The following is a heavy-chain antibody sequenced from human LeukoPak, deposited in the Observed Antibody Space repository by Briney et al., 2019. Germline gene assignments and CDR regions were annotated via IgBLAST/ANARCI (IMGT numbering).Heavy chain of an antibody. J-gene: IGHJ4*02. D-gene: IGHD3-10*01. Sequence: PGGSLRLSCATSGFTFSSYGMHWVRQAPGKGLEWVAVIWYDGSNKYYADSVKGRFTISRDNSKNTLYLQMNSLRAEDTAVYYCARDALYGSGSEHFDYWGQGTLVTVSS. CDR2: IWYDGSNK. CDR1: GFTFSSYG. CDR3: ARDALYGSGSEHFDY. V-gene: IGHV3-33*08.